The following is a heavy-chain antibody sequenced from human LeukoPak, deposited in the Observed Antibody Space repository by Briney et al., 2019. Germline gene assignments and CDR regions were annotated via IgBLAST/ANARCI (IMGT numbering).Heavy chain of an antibody. CDR2: INPSGGST. Sequence: ASVKVSCKASGYTFTSYYMHWVRQAPGQGPEWMGIINPSGGSTSYAQKFQGRVTMTRDTSTSTVYMELSSLRSEDTAVYYCATEYSSGWYGDYWGQGTLVTVSS. CDR3: ATEYSSGWYGDY. J-gene: IGHJ4*02. V-gene: IGHV1-46*01. D-gene: IGHD6-19*01. CDR1: GYTFTSYY.